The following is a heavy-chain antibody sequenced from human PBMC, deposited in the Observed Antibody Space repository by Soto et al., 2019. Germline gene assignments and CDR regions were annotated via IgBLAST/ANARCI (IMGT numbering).Heavy chain of an antibody. CDR3: AKFIAATRGAFDI. CDR1: GFTFSSYG. V-gene: IGHV3-30*18. Sequence: GGSLRLSCAASGFTFSSYGMHWVRQAPGKGLEWVAVISYDGSNKYYADSVKGRFTISRDNSKNTLYLQMNSLRAEDTAVYYCAKFIAATRGAFDIWGQGTMVT. J-gene: IGHJ3*02. D-gene: IGHD6-13*01. CDR2: ISYDGSNK.